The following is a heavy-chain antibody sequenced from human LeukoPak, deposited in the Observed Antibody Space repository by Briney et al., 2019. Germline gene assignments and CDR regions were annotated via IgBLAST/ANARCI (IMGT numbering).Heavy chain of an antibody. V-gene: IGHV5-51*01. CDR1: GYSFTSYW. Sequence: GESLKISCKGSGYSFTSYWIGWVRQMPGKGLEWMGIIYPGDSDTRYSPSFRGQVTISADKSISTAYLQWSSLKASDTAMYYCARPFDSSGYRFDYWGQGTLVTVSS. D-gene: IGHD3-22*01. J-gene: IGHJ4*02. CDR2: IYPGDSDT. CDR3: ARPFDSSGYRFDY.